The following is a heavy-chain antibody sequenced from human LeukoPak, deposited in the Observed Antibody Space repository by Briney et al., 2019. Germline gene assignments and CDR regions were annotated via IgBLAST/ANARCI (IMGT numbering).Heavy chain of an antibody. CDR3: ARPTAPAGTDFGY. V-gene: IGHV3-66*04. D-gene: IGHD6-13*01. Sequence: GGSLRLSCAASGFTVSSNYMNWVRQAPGKGLEWVSLIYSGGSTYYADSVKGRFTISRDNSKNTLYLQMNSLRAEDTAVYYCARPTAPAGTDFGYWGQGTLVTVSS. J-gene: IGHJ4*02. CDR1: GFTVSSNY. CDR2: IYSGGST.